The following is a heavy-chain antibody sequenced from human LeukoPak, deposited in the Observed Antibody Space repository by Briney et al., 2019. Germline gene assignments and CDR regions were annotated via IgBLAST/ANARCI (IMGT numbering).Heavy chain of an antibody. D-gene: IGHD6-6*01. V-gene: IGHV4-4*07. CDR2: IYTSGST. Sequence: SETLSLTCTVSGGSISSYYWSWIRQPAGKGLEWIGRIYTSGSTNYNPSLKSRVTMSVDTSKNQFSLKLSSVTAADTAVYYCARGTHRSIAARRGFDPWGQGTLVTVSS. CDR3: ARGTHRSIAARRGFDP. CDR1: GGSISSYY. J-gene: IGHJ5*02.